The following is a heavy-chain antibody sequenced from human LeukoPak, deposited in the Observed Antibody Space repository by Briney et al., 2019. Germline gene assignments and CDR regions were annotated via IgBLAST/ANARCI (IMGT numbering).Heavy chain of an antibody. V-gene: IGHV4-39*01. J-gene: IGHJ5*02. Sequence: SETLSLTCTVSGGSLRSSYYYGCGRRQPPGRGGEGIGSIYDSGRTYYNPSLKRRVSISVDTSKNQFSLKLNSVTAADMAVYYCARHYGPWGQGTLVTVSS. D-gene: IGHD3-10*01. CDR1: GGSLRSSYYY. CDR3: ARHYGP. CDR2: IYDSGRT.